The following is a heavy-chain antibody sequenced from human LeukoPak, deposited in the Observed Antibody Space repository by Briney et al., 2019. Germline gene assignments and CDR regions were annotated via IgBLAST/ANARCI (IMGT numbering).Heavy chain of an antibody. CDR3: AHTAYDILTGYYKWTEDY. D-gene: IGHD3-9*01. CDR1: GYTFTSYD. J-gene: IGHJ4*02. CDR2: MNHNSGNT. V-gene: IGHV1-8*03. Sequence: ASVKVSCKASGYTFTSYDINWVRQATGQGLEWMGWMNHNSGNTGYAQKFQGRVTITTDESTTTAYMELSSLRSEDTAVHYCAHTAYDILTGYYKWTEDYWGQGTLVTVSS.